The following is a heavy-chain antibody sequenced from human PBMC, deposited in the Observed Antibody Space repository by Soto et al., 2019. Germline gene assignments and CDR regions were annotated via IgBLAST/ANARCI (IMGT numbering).Heavy chain of an antibody. J-gene: IGHJ4*02. Sequence: SETLSLTCTVSGGSISSSSYYWGWIRQPPGKGLEWIGSIYYSGSTYYNPSLKSRVTISVDTSKNQFSLKLSSVTAADTAVYYCARDTTPSLYYYDSSGYYWTHFDYWGQGTLVTVSS. V-gene: IGHV4-39*07. CDR1: GGSISSSSYY. CDR3: ARDTTPSLYYYDSSGYYWTHFDY. CDR2: IYYSGST. D-gene: IGHD3-22*01.